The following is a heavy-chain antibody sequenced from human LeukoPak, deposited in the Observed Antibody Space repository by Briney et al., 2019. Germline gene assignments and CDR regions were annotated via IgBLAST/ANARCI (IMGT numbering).Heavy chain of an antibody. CDR3: ARDYYDSSGYDAFDI. J-gene: IGHJ3*02. CDR1: GGTFSSYA. V-gene: IGHV1-69*05. CDR2: IIPIFGTA. D-gene: IGHD3-22*01. Sequence: ASVKVSCKASGGTFSSYAISWVRQAPGQGLEWMGGIIPIFGTANYAQKFQGRATITTDESTSTAYMELSSLRSEDTAVYYCARDYYDSSGYDAFDIWGQGTMVTVSS.